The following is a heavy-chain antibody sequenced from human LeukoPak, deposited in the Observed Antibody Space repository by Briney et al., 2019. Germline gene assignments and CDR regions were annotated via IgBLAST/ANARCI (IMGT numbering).Heavy chain of an antibody. D-gene: IGHD3-10*01. CDR1: GFTFSSKA. V-gene: IGHV3-30-3*01. CDR2: ITYDGINK. CDR3: ASSRGARSHYYGMDV. J-gene: IGHJ6*02. Sequence: GGSLRLSCAASGFTFSSKAMHWVRQAPGKGLEWVAAITYDGINKYYADSVKGRFTISRDNSKNTLYLQMNSLRAEDTAVYYCASSRGARSHYYGMDVWGQGTTVTVSS.